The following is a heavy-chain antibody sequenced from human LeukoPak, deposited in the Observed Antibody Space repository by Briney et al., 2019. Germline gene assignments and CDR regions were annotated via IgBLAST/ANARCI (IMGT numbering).Heavy chain of an antibody. Sequence: AGGSLRLSCAASGFSFSDYYMTWIRQAPGKGLEWVSHISRGSGSSIYYADSVKGRFTISRDNAKNSLYLQMNSLRTEDTAVYYCAREGFSRGYYQYYYMDVWGKGTTVTVSS. CDR3: AREGFSRGYYQYYYMDV. V-gene: IGHV3-11*04. CDR1: GFSFSDYY. D-gene: IGHD3-3*02. J-gene: IGHJ6*03. CDR2: ISRGSGSSI.